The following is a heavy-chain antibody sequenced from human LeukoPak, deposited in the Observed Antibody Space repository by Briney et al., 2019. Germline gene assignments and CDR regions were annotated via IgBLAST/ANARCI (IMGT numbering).Heavy chain of an antibody. Sequence: SETLSLTCTVSGGSISSYYWSWIRQPPGKGLEWIGYIYYSGSTNYSPSLKSRVTISVDTSKNQFSLKLSSVTAADTAVYYCARDAGYDSSGYLGYWGQGTLITVSS. J-gene: IGHJ4*02. CDR2: IYYSGST. V-gene: IGHV4-59*01. CDR3: ARDAGYDSSGYLGY. D-gene: IGHD3-22*01. CDR1: GGSISSYY.